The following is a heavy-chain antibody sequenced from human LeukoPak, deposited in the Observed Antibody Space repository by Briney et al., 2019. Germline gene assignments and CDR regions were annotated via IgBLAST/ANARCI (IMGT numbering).Heavy chain of an antibody. D-gene: IGHD3-10*01. CDR3: ARPLGSGSYAFDT. CDR1: GYTYTGYY. Sequence: ASVMVSCKASGYTYTGYYMHWVRHAPGQGLEWMGWINPNSGGTNYAQKLQGRVTMTRDTSISTAYMELSRLRSDDTAVYYCARPLGSGSYAFDTWGQGTMVTVSS. CDR2: INPNSGGT. J-gene: IGHJ3*02. V-gene: IGHV1-2*02.